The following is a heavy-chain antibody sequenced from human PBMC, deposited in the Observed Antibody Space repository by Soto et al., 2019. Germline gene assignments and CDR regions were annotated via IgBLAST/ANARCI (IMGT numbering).Heavy chain of an antibody. V-gene: IGHV4-4*07. CDR2: IYRSGGT. Sequence: PSETLSLTCSVSGGSISSYYWSWIRQPAGKGLEWIGRIYRSGGTNFNPSLMSRVSMSVETSKNQFSLKLSSVVAEDTAVSYCARGAPDGVDYGMDVWGQGTTVTVSS. CDR1: GGSISSYY. CDR3: ARGAPDGVDYGMDV. J-gene: IGHJ6*02. D-gene: IGHD2-8*01.